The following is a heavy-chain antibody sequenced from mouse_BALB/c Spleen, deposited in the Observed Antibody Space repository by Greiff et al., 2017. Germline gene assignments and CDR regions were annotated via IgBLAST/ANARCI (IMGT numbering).Heavy chain of an antibody. J-gene: IGHJ1*01. CDR2: IYPYNGGT. D-gene: IGHD2-3*01. V-gene: IGHV1S29*02. CDR3: ARDGDGYPSYWYFDV. Sequence: DVKLQESGPELVKPGASVKISCKASGYTFTDYNMHWVKQSHGKSLEWIGYIYPYNGGTGYNQKFKSKATLTVDNSSSTAYMELRSLTSEDSAVYYCARDGDGYPSYWYFDVWGAGTTVTVSS. CDR1: GYTFTDYN.